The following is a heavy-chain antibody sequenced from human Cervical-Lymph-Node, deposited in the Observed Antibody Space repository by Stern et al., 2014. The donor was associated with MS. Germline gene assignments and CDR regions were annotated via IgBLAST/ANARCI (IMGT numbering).Heavy chain of an antibody. CDR2: DSFIGRS. J-gene: IGHJ6*02. CDR3: ARERYDSSGYSGGWYSGMDV. CDR1: GDSVSSYSYY. D-gene: IGHD3-22*01. V-gene: IGHV4-61*01. Sequence: QLQLQESGPGLVQPSGTLSLTCTVSGDSVSSYSYYWSWTLQPPGKGLEWIGHDSFIGRSKENHSIMSRVTLSVDRPKNQFSRKLRSVTAADTAVYYCARERYDSSGYSGGWYSGMDVWGQGTTVTVSS.